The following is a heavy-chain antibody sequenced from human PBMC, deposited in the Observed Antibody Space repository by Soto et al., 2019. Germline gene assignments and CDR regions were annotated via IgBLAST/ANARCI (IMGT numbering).Heavy chain of an antibody. CDR1: GYTFTSYG. CDR3: ARDAEQWLVRNVYFDY. V-gene: IGHV1-18*01. J-gene: IGHJ4*02. CDR2: ISAYNGNT. Sequence: QVQLEQSGAEVKKHGASVKVSCKASGYTFTSYGISWVRQAPGQVLEGMGWISAYNGNTNYAQKLQGRVTMTTDTSTSTAYMELRSLRSDDTAVYYCARDAEQWLVRNVYFDYWGQGTLVTVSS. D-gene: IGHD6-19*01.